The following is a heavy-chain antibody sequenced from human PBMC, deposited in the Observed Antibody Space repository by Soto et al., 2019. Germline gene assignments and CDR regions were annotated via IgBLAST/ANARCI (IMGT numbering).Heavy chain of an antibody. CDR3: ARVIRFLEYFDY. J-gene: IGHJ4*02. V-gene: IGHV1-46*01. D-gene: IGHD3-3*01. CDR2: INPSGGST. Sequence: ASVKVSCKASGYTFTSYYMHWVRQAPGQGLEWMGIINPSGGSTSYAKKFQGRVTMTRDTSTRTVYMELSSLRSEDTAVYYCARVIRFLEYFDYWGQGTLVTVSS. CDR1: GYTFTSYY.